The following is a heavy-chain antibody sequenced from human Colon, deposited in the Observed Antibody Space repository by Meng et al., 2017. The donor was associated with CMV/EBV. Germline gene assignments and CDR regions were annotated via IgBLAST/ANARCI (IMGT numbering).Heavy chain of an antibody. J-gene: IGHJ4*01. CDR3: ASVNFDYYYFKY. Sequence: GESLKISCAASGFTFSSYWMSWVRQAPGKGLEWVSYISATGGTTYYADSVRGRFTISRDNAKNSLYLQMNSLRAEDTAVYFCASVNFDYYYFKYWGQGALVTVSS. CDR2: ISATGGTT. CDR1: GFTFSSYW. D-gene: IGHD1-26*01. V-gene: IGHV3-48*04.